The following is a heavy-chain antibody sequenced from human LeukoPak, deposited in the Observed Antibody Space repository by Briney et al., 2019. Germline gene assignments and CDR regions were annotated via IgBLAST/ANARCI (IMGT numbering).Heavy chain of an antibody. CDR3: ARDRTPVTMVRGVTTISHFDY. CDR2: ISAYNGNK. D-gene: IGHD3-10*01. CDR1: GYTFTSYG. V-gene: IGHV1-18*01. J-gene: IGHJ4*02. Sequence: ASVTVSCKASGYTFTSYGISWVRQAPGQGLEWMGWISAYNGNKNYAQKLQGRVTMTKDTSTSTAYMELRSLRSDDTAVYYCARDRTPVTMVRGVTTISHFDYWGQGTLVTVSS.